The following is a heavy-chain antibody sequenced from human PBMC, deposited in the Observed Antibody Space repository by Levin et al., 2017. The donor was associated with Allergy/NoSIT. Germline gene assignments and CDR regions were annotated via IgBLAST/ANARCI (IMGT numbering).Heavy chain of an antibody. V-gene: IGHV3-15*01. CDR2: IKSKTDGGTT. CDR3: TTEGGGYSSSYGWFDP. Sequence: PGGSLRLSCAASGFTFSNAWMSWVRQAPGKGLEWVGRIKSKTDGGTTEYAAPVKGRFTISRDDSKNTLYLQMNSLKNEDTAVYYCTTEGGGYSSSYGWFDPWGQGTLVTVSS. CDR1: GFTFSNAW. D-gene: IGHD6-6*01. J-gene: IGHJ5*02.